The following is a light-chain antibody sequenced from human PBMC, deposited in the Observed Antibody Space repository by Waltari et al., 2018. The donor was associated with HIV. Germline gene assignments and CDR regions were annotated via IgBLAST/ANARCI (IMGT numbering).Light chain of an antibody. CDR1: GSNIGSNY. CDR2: DND. CDR3: AVWDSSLRSGRV. Sequence: QSVLTQPPSLSAAPGQRVTISCSGSGSNIGSNYVSWYQQVPGTAPKVLIYDNDKRPSGMPDRFSGSTSGTAATLAITGLQSGDEADYYCAVWDSSLRSGRVFGGGTKLTVL. J-gene: IGLJ3*02. V-gene: IGLV1-51*01.